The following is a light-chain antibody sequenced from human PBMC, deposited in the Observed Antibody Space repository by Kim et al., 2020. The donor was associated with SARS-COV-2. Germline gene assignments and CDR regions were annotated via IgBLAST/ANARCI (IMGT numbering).Light chain of an antibody. J-gene: IGLJ1*01. CDR3: QSYDSSLSGYV. CDR2: GNS. V-gene: IGLV1-40*01. Sequence: QSVLTQPPSVSGAPGQRVTISCTGSNSNIGAGYEVHWYQQLPGTAPKLLIFGNSNRPSGVPERFSGSKSGTSASLAITGLQAEDETDYYCQSYDSSLSGYVFGTGTQLTVL. CDR1: NSNIGAGYE.